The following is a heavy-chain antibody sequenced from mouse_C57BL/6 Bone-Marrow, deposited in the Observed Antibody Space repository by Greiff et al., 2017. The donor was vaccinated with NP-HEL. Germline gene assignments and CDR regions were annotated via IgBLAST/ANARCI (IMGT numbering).Heavy chain of an antibody. J-gene: IGHJ4*01. V-gene: IGHV5-4*01. CDR2: ISAGGGYT. CDR1: GFTFSSYA. D-gene: IGHD3-1*01. Sequence: EVQRVESGGGLVKPGGSLKLSCAASGFTFSSYAMSWVRQTPEKRLEWVATISAGGGYTYYPDNVKGRFTISRDNTKNNLYLQMSHLKSEDTAMYYCARDREGYYYAMDYWGQGTSVTVSS. CDR3: ARDREGYYYAMDY.